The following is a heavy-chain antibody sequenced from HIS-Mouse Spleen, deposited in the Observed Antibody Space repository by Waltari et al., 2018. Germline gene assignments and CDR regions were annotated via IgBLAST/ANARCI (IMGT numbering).Heavy chain of an antibody. CDR2: RNPNIGNT. D-gene: IGHD3-3*01. CDR3: ARVYYDFWSGYYY. V-gene: IGHV1-8*01. Sequence: QVQLVQSGAEVKKPGASVKVSCKASGYTFTSYDINWVRQATGQGLEWMGWRNPNIGNTCYAQQFQGRVTMTRNTSISTAYMELSSLRSEDTAVYYCARVYYDFWSGYYYWGQGTLVTVSS. J-gene: IGHJ4*02. CDR1: GYTFTSYD.